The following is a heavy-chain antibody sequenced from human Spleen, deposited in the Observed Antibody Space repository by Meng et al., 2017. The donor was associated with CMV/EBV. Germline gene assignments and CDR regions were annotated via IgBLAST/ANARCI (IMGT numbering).Heavy chain of an antibody. V-gene: IGHV1-69*02. CDR1: GVTFSRYT. J-gene: IGHJ5*02. CDR3: ATNSDDGVVMLYH. Sequence: CKASGVTFSRYTVSWVRQAPGQGPEWMGRILPMLGMANYPQNFQGRVTITADKSTSTAYMELTSLRSDDTAVYYCATNSDDGVVMLYHWGQGTLVTVSS. CDR2: ILPMLGMA. D-gene: IGHD3-16*01.